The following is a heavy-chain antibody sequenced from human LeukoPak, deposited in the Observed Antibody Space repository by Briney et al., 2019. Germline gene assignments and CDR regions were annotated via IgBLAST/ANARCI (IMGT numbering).Heavy chain of an antibody. V-gene: IGHV1-2*02. J-gene: IGHJ6*02. CDR1: GHTFTGYY. CDR2: INPNSGGT. D-gene: IGHD1-20*01. Sequence: ASVKVSCKASGHTFTGYYMHWVRQAPGQGLEWMGCINPNSGGTNYAQKFQGRVTMTRDTSISTAYMELSRLRSDDTAVYYCAGLYNWNHQDYDAMDVWGQGTTVTVSS. CDR3: AGLYNWNHQDYDAMDV.